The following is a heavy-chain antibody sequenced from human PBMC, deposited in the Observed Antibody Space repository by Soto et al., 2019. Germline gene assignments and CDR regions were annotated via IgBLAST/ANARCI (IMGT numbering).Heavy chain of an antibody. CDR1: GFTFSNFA. D-gene: IGHD2-2*01. Sequence: GGSLRLSCAASGFTFSNFAMSWVRHAPGKGLEWVSEITGSTGTTYYADSVKGRFVISRDNSKNTLHLQMNSLRAEDTAVYYCAKDTSSSPYYMDVWGKGTTVTV. CDR3: AKDTSSSPYYMDV. J-gene: IGHJ6*03. V-gene: IGHV3-23*01. CDR2: ITGSTGTT.